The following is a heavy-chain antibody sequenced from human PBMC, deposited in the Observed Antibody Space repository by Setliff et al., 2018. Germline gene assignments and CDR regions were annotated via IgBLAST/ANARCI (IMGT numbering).Heavy chain of an antibody. CDR3: ARDLGHGGDSDY. Sequence: SETLSLTCTVSGGSISSYYWSWIRQPPGKGLEWIGYINYSGSTNYNPSLKSRVTISRDTSKNQVSLKLNSVTATDTAVYYCARDLGHGGDSDYWGQGILVTVSS. D-gene: IGHD2-21*02. J-gene: IGHJ4*02. CDR1: GGSISSYY. V-gene: IGHV4-59*12. CDR2: INYSGST.